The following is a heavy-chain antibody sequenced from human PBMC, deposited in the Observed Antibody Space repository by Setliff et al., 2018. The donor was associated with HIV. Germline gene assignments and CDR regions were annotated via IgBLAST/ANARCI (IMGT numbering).Heavy chain of an antibody. D-gene: IGHD7-27*01. CDR2: IWYDGSNK. CDR3: AKDRSNWGSSTGYYYYYMDV. CDR1: GFAFNDYY. Sequence: PGGSLRLSCVSSGFAFNDYYMTWVRQAPGKGLEWVAVIWYDGSNKYYADSVKGRFTISRDNSKNTVYLQMNSLRTEDTAVYFCAKDRSNWGSSTGYYYYYMDVWGKGTTVTVSS. J-gene: IGHJ6*03. V-gene: IGHV3-30*02.